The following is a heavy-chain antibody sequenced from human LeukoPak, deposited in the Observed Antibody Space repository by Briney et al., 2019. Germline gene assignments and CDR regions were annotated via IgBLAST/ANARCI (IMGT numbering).Heavy chain of an antibody. CDR3: ARHGYCSGGSCYWDY. J-gene: IGHJ4*02. D-gene: IGHD2-15*01. CDR1: GGSISPFY. V-gene: IGHV4-59*08. Sequence: SETLSLTCTVSGGSISPFYWSWIRQPPGKGLEWIAYIYYSGSTAYNPSLKSRVAISVDTSNNQVSLKLSSVTAADTAVYYCARHGYCSGGSCYWDYWGQGTLVTVSS. CDR2: IYYSGST.